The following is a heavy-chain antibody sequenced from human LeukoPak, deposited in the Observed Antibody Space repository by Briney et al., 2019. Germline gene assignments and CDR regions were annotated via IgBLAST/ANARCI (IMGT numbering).Heavy chain of an antibody. Sequence: ASVKVSCKASGGTFSSYAISWVRQAPGQGLEWMGGIIPIFGTANYAQKFQGRVTITTDESTSTAYMELSSLRSEDTAVYYCARDNDYYDCSGYYSGFDLWGRGTLVTVSS. CDR1: GGTFSSYA. J-gene: IGHJ2*01. CDR2: IIPIFGTA. D-gene: IGHD3-22*01. V-gene: IGHV1-69*05. CDR3: ARDNDYYDCSGYYSGFDL.